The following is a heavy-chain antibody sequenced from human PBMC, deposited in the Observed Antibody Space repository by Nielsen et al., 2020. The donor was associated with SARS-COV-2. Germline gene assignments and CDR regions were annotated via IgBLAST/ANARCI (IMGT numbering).Heavy chain of an antibody. Sequence: GESLKISCAASGFTFSSYAMHWVRQAPGKGLEWVAVISYDGSNKYYADSVKGRFTISRDNSKNTLYLQMNSLRAEDTAVYYCAREGWFGELFALKYGMDVWGQGTTVPSP. CDR1: GFTFSSYA. V-gene: IGHV3-30*04. D-gene: IGHD3-10*01. J-gene: IGHJ6*02. CDR2: ISYDGSNK. CDR3: AREGWFGELFALKYGMDV.